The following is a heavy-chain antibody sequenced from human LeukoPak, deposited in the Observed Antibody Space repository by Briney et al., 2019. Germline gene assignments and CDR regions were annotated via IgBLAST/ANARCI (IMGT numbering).Heavy chain of an antibody. D-gene: IGHD3-22*01. V-gene: IGHV1-69*04. J-gene: IGHJ4*02. CDR2: IIPILGIA. CDR3: ARDYYDSSGYYYAIDY. CDR1: GGTFSSYA. Sequence: GASVKVSCKASGGTFSSYAISWVRQAPGQGLEWMGRIIPILGIANYAQKFQGRVTITADKSTSTAYMELSSLRSEDTAVYYCARDYYDSSGYYYAIDYWGQGTLVTVSS.